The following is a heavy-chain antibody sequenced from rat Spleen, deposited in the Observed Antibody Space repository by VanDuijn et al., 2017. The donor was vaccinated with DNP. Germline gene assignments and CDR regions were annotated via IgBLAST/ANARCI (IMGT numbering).Heavy chain of an antibody. J-gene: IGHJ2*01. CDR1: GFTFSSAW. V-gene: IGHV6-6*01. CDR3: AWPST. Sequence: EVQLVESGGGLVQPGNSLRLSCVTSGFTFSSAWMYWYRQFPEKRLEWVARIKPKSNNYATDYTESVKGRFTISRDDSKSSIYLQMNNLKEEDTAVYYCAWPSTWGQGVMVTVSS. CDR2: IKPKSNNYAT. D-gene: IGHD1-10*01.